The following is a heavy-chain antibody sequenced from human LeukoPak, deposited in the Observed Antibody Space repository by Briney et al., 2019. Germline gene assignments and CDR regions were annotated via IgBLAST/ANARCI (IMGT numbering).Heavy chain of an antibody. Sequence: GASVNVSFKSSVGTFNNHGISWIRQAPGQGREWMGRIIPIVGTADYGQKWQGRVTINADESTTTVFLDLSSLKSEDTAMYYCARAGDSYVAGRGDGYFHHWGQGTLVIVSS. CDR1: VGTFNNHG. D-gene: IGHD3-16*01. CDR3: ARAGDSYVAGRGDGYFHH. V-gene: IGHV1-69*13. CDR2: IIPIVGTA. J-gene: IGHJ1*01.